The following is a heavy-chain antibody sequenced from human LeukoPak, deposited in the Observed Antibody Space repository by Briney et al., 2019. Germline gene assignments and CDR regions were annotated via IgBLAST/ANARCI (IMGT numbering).Heavy chain of an antibody. CDR1: GFTSSNAW. D-gene: IGHD6-6*01. CDR3: TTRDVHIISSGVDY. Sequence: PGGSLTLSCAVSGFTSSNAWMSWVRQAPGKGLEWVGRIKSKTDGGTRDYAAPVKGRFTISRDDSKNTLYLQMNSLKTEDTAVYYCTTRDVHIISSGVDYWGQGILVTVSS. CDR2: IKSKTDGGTR. J-gene: IGHJ4*02. V-gene: IGHV3-15*01.